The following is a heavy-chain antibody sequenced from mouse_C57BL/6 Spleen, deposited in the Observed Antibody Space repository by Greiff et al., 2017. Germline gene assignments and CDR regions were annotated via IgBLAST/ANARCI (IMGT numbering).Heavy chain of an antibody. CDR3: AREGEYDRFAY. CDR1: GYSITSGYY. Sequence: EVQRVESGPGLVKPSQSLSLTCSVTGYSITSGYYWNWIRQFPGNKLEWMGYISYDGSNNYNPSLKNRISITRDTSKNQFFLKLNSVTTEDTATYYCAREGEYDRFAYWGQGTLVTVSA. V-gene: IGHV3-6*01. J-gene: IGHJ3*01. D-gene: IGHD2-14*01. CDR2: ISYDGSN.